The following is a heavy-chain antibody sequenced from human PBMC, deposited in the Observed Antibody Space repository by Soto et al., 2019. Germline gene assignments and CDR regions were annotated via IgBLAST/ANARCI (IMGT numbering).Heavy chain of an antibody. CDR3: ARGGSGNAFDD. V-gene: IGHV3-66*01. CDR2: LYSGGST. J-gene: IGHJ4*02. CDR1: GFYVSSNY. Sequence: EVQVVESGGGLVQPGGSLRLSCAASGFYVSSNYMSWVRQAPGKGLEWVSVLYSGGSTYYADSVKGRFTISRDNSKNTLDLQMNSLRGEDTAMYYCARGGSGNAFDDWGQGTLVTVSS. D-gene: IGHD5-12*01.